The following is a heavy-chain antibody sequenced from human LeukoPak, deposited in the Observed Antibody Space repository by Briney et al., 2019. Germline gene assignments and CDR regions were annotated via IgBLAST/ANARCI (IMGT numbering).Heavy chain of an antibody. CDR1: GFTFDDYA. CDR2: VNWNGGSI. Sequence: GRSLRLSCAASGFTFDDYAMHWVRQAPGKGLEWVSGVNWNGGSIGYADSVRGRFTISRDNSKNTLYLHMNSLRAEDTAVYYCATSVASSCLDDWGQGTLVTVSS. V-gene: IGHV3-9*01. D-gene: IGHD6-13*01. CDR3: ATSVASSCLDD. J-gene: IGHJ4*02.